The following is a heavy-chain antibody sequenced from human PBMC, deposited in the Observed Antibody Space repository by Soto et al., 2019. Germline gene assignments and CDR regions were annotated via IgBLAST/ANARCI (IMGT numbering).Heavy chain of an antibody. D-gene: IGHD1-20*01. Sequence: GGSLRLSCAASGFTFSSYWMGWVRQAPGKGLEWVANIKQDGSEKYYVDSVKGRFTISRDNAKNSLYLQMNSLRAEDTAVYYCARYYNWNGWNFYYYYGMDVGGQGTTVTVSS. V-gene: IGHV3-7*01. J-gene: IGHJ6*02. CDR2: IKQDGSEK. CDR1: GFTFSSYW. CDR3: ARYYNWNGWNFYYYYGMDV.